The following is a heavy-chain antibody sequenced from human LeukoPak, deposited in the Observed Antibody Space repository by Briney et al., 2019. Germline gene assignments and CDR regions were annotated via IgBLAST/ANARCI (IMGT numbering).Heavy chain of an antibody. Sequence: GGSLRLSCAASGFTFTDYYLSWIRQAPGRGLEWVSYISSSGRTIYYADSEKGRFTFSSDNDKNSLYLQMNSLRAEDTAVYDCGRRRDLVDYWGQGTLVTVSS. V-gene: IGHV3-11*04. CDR1: GFTFTDYY. CDR3: GRRRDLVDY. D-gene: IGHD3-10*01. CDR2: ISSSGRTI. J-gene: IGHJ4*02.